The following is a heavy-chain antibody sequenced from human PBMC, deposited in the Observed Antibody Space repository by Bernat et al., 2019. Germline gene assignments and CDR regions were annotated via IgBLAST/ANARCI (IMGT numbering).Heavy chain of an antibody. CDR2: IIPIFGTA. D-gene: IGHD3-22*01. Sequence: QVQLVQSGAEVKKPGSSVKVSCKASGGTFSSYAISWVRQAPGQGLEWMGGIIPIFGTANYAQKFQGRVTITADESTSTAYMELSSLRSEDTAVYYCARLGPIYYDSSGYKFDPWGQGTLVIVSS. V-gene: IGHV1-69*01. CDR1: GGTFSSYA. CDR3: ARLGPIYYDSSGYKFDP. J-gene: IGHJ5*02.